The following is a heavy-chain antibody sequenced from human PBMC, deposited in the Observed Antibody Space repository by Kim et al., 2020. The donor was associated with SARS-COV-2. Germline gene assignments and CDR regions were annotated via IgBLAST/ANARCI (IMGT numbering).Heavy chain of an antibody. D-gene: IGHD2-2*02. J-gene: IGHJ2*01. V-gene: IGHV4-34*01. CDR2: INHSGST. CDR3: ARVGCSSTSCYTRVGRSRRSDRYFDL. CDR1: GGSFSGYY. Sequence: SETLSLTCAVYGGSFSGYYWSWIRQPPGKGLEWIGEINHSGSTNYNPSLKSRVTISVDTSKNQFSLKLSSVTAADTAVYYCARVGCSSTSCYTRVGRSRRSDRYFDLWGRGTLVTVSS.